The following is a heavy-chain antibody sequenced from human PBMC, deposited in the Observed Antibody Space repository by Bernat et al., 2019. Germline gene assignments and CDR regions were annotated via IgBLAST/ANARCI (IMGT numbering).Heavy chain of an antibody. CDR1: GYTFTSYA. Sequence: QVQLVQSGAEVKKPGASVKVSCKASGYTFTSYAMHWVRQAPGQRLEWMGWINAGNGNTKYSQKFQGRVTITRDTSASTAYMELSSLRSEDTAVYYCARGGNCSGGSRSLKLWGQGTLVTVFS. D-gene: IGHD2-15*01. J-gene: IGHJ4*02. CDR2: INAGNGNT. V-gene: IGHV1-3*01. CDR3: ARGGNCSGGSRSLKL.